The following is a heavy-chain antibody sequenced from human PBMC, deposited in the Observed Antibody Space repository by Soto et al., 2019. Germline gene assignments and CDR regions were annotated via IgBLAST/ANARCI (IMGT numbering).Heavy chain of an antibody. CDR1: GYTFTSYG. J-gene: IGHJ5*02. CDR3: ARDLIAVEYGADCGWFDP. D-gene: IGHD2-21*01. V-gene: IGHV1-18*01. CDR2: ISAYNGNT. Sequence: ASVKVSCKASGYTFTSYGISWVRQAPGQGLEWMGRISAYNGNTNYAQKLQGRVTMTTDTSTSTAYMELRSLRSDDTAVYYCARDLIAVEYGADCGWFDPWGQGTLVTVSS.